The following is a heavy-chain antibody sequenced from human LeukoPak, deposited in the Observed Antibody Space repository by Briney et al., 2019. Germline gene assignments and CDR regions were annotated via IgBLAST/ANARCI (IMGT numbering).Heavy chain of an antibody. CDR2: INHSGST. V-gene: IGHV4-34*01. CDR1: GGSFSGYY. Sequence: PSETLSLTCAVYGGSFSGYYWSWIRQPPGKGLEWIGEINHSGSTNYNPSLKSRVTISVDTSKNQFSLKLSSVTAADTAVYYCARPQTPYYYDSSGYYYSRWGQGTLVTVSS. CDR3: ARPQTPYYYDSSGYYYSR. D-gene: IGHD3-22*01. J-gene: IGHJ4*02.